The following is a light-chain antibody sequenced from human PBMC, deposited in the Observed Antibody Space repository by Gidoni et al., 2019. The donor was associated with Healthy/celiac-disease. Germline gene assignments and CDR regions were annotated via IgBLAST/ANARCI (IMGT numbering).Light chain of an antibody. CDR1: KSVLYRSNNKNY. V-gene: IGKV4-1*01. CDR3: QQYYSTLYT. CDR2: WAS. J-gene: IGKJ2*01. Sequence: DIVMTQSPDSLAVSLGETATSNCKSSKSVLYRSNNKNYLAWYQQKPGQPPKLLIYWASTRESGVPDRFSGSGSGTDFTLTISSLQAEDVAVYYCQQYYSTLYTFGQXTKLEIK.